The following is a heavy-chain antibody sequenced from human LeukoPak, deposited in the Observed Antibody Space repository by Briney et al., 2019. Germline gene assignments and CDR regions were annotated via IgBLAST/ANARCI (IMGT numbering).Heavy chain of an antibody. CDR3: ARLGKGLLRYSFDY. D-gene: IGHD3-16*01. Sequence: GESLKISCEVSWYNIINYWIGWVRQMPGKGLEWMAIIFPGDSTATYNPSFQGQVSLSVDKSVSAAYLQWSSLQASDTAIYYCARLGKGLLRYSFDYWGHGTLVTVAS. J-gene: IGHJ4*01. CDR2: IFPGDSTA. CDR1: WYNIINYW. V-gene: IGHV5-51*01.